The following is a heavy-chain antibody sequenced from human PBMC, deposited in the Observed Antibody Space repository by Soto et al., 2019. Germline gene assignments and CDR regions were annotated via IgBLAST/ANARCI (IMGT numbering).Heavy chain of an antibody. CDR3: ARILLTPLAEVVAASDY. V-gene: IGHV3-48*03. D-gene: IGHD2-15*01. CDR1: GFTFSSYE. Sequence: EVQLVESGGGLVQPGGSLRLSCAASGFTFSSYEMNWVRQAPGKGLEWVSYISSSGSTIYYADSVKGRFTISRDNAKNSLYLQMNSLRAEDTAVYYCARILLTPLAEVVAASDYWGQGTLVTVSS. J-gene: IGHJ4*02. CDR2: ISSSGSTI.